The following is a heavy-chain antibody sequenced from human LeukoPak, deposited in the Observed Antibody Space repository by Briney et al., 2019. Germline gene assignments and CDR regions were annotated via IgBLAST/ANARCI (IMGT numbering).Heavy chain of an antibody. V-gene: IGHV4-59*08. CDR2: IHYIGST. Sequence: PSETLSLTCTVSGGSISSYYWSWIWQPPGKGLEWIGYIHYIGSTNYSPSLKSRITISVDTSKNQFSLKLSSVTAADTAVYYCARRRSGTSSEFDPWGQGTLVTVSS. D-gene: IGHD6-6*01. CDR3: ARRRSGTSSEFDP. J-gene: IGHJ5*02. CDR1: GGSISSYY.